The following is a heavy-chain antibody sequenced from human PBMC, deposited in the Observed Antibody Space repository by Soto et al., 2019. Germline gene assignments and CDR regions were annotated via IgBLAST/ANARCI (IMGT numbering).Heavy chain of an antibody. CDR2: ISYDGSDK. D-gene: IGHD3-10*01. V-gene: IGHV3-30*03. J-gene: IGHJ4*02. Sequence: QVLLVESGGGVVQPGRSLRLSCAASGFPFTSYGMHWVREGPDKGLEWVAIISYDGSDKYYADSVKGRFTISRDNSKHTLYLQMNSLRPEDTALYYCVGGQYYFDYRGQGTLVIVSS. CDR3: VGGQYYFDY. CDR1: GFPFTSYG.